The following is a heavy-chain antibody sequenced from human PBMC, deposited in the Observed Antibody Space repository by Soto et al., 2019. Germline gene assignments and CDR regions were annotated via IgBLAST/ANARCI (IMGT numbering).Heavy chain of an antibody. CDR2: ISYDGSNK. V-gene: IGHV3-30-3*01. Sequence: GGSLRLSCAASGFTFSSYAMHWVRQAPGKGLEWVAVISYDGSNKYYADSVKGRFTISRDNSKNTLYLQMNSLRAEDTAVYYCARVSAAEAAGHYYYGMDCWGQGTSVTV. CDR3: ARVSAAEAAGHYYYGMDC. D-gene: IGHD6-13*01. J-gene: IGHJ6*02. CDR1: GFTFSSYA.